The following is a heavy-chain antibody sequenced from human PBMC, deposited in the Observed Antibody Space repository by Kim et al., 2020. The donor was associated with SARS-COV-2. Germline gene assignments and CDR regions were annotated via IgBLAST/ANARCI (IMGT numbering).Heavy chain of an antibody. CDR3: ARGHYGMDI. J-gene: IGHJ6*02. V-gene: IGHV3-11*01. Sequence: GGSLRLSCAASGFTFSDHYMSWIRQAPGKGLESISYISKRGTTIYYADSVKGRFTTSRDNAKNSLYLQMNGLRAEDTAVYYCARGHYGMDIWGQGTTVSVSS. CDR2: ISKRGTTI. CDR1: GFTFSDHY.